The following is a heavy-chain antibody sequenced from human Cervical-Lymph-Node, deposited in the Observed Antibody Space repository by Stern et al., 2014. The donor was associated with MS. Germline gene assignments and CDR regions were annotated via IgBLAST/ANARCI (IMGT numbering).Heavy chain of an antibody. D-gene: IGHD2-8*01. Sequence: VQLVESGGAVVQPGRSLRLSCAASGFTFSSYGMHWVRQAPGKWLAWVTVISYDGNHKYYAASVKGRFTISRDNSKNTLHLQMNSVTPDDTAIYYCARDYEDTSMLFDHWGQGTLVTVSS. J-gene: IGHJ4*02. V-gene: IGHV3-30*03. CDR2: ISYDGNHK. CDR3: ARDYEDTSMLFDH. CDR1: GFTFSSYG.